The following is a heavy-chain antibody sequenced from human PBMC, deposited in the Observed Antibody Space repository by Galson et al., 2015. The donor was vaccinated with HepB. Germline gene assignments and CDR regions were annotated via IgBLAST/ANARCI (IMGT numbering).Heavy chain of an antibody. V-gene: IGHV3-7*03. J-gene: IGHJ5*02. Sequence: SLRLSCAASGFSFSSHWMSWVRQAPGKGLEWVANIKQDGSEKYYVDSVKGRFTISRDNAKNSLNLQMNSLRSDDTAVYYCARERTDEGKGWFDPWGQGTLVTVSS. CDR2: IKQDGSEK. CDR3: ARERTDEGKGWFDP. D-gene: IGHD3-10*01. CDR1: GFSFSSHW.